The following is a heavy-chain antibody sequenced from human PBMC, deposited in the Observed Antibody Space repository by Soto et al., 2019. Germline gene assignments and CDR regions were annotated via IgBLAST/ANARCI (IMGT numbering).Heavy chain of an antibody. CDR3: AKKGFEVY. V-gene: IGHV3-23*01. Sequence: EVQLLESGGGLVQPGGSLRLSCAASGFTFSSYAMSWVRQAPGKGLEWVSAISGSGGSTYYADSVKGRFTISRDNSKNTLYLQMNSLSTADPGGYYCAKKGFEVYWGQGTLVTVSS. J-gene: IGHJ4*02. CDR2: ISGSGGST. D-gene: IGHD3-10*01. CDR1: GFTFSSYA.